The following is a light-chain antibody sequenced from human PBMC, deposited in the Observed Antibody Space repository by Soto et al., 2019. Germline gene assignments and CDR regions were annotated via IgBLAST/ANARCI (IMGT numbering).Light chain of an antibody. CDR1: ESVSRH. CDR2: DAS. J-gene: IGKJ2*01. CDR3: QQCSNCPPSYT. Sequence: EIVLTQSPATLSLSPGERATLSCKASESVSRHLAWYQHKPGQAPRLLIYDASNRATGIPARFSGSGFGTDFTRTISSLEPEDFAVYYCQQCSNCPPSYTFGQGTKLDIK. V-gene: IGKV3-11*01.